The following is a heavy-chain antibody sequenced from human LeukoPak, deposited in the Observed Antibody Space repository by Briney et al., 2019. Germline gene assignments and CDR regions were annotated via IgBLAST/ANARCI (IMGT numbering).Heavy chain of an antibody. CDR3: ARGNYYGMDV. D-gene: IGHD2/OR15-2a*01. CDR1: ESTFSKFW. Sequence: GGSLRLSCAASESTFSKFWMHWVRQAPGKGLVWVSGINRDGSTTTYADSVKGRFTVSRNNAKNTLYLQMNSLRAEDTAVYYCARGNYYGMDVWGQGTTVTVSS. V-gene: IGHV3-74*03. CDR2: INRDGSTT. J-gene: IGHJ6*02.